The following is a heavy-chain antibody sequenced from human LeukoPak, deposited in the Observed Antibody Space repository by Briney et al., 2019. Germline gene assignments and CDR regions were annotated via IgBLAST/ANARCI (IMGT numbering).Heavy chain of an antibody. CDR1: GFTFSDYY. Sequence: GGSLRLSCAASGFTFSDYYMSWIRHAPGKGLEWVANIKTDGSEKYYADSVKGRFTISRDNAKNSLYLQMNSLRAEDTAVYYCATYSTRNAREFQSWGQGTLVTVSS. CDR3: ATYSTRNAREFQS. J-gene: IGHJ1*01. V-gene: IGHV3-7*01. D-gene: IGHD4-11*01. CDR2: IKTDGSEK.